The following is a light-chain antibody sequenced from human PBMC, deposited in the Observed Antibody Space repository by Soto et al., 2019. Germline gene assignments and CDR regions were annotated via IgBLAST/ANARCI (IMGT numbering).Light chain of an antibody. J-gene: IGKJ5*01. CDR2: GAS. Sequence: EIVMTHSPATLSVSPGERATLSCRASQSVSSNLAWYQQKPGQAPRLLIYGASTRATGIPARFSGSGSGTESTLTISSLQSEDFAVYYCQQYNNWPAITFGQGTRLEIK. CDR1: QSVSSN. V-gene: IGKV3-15*01. CDR3: QQYNNWPAIT.